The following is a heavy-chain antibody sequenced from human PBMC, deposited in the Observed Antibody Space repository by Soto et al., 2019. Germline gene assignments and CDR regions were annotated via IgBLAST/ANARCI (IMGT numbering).Heavy chain of an antibody. J-gene: IGHJ3*02. CDR2: ISGSGGST. V-gene: IGHV3-23*01. CDR1: GFTFSSYA. CDR3: VATDIVVVVAATPEDAFDI. Sequence: GGSLRLSCAASGFTFSSYAMSWVRQAPGKGLEWVSAISGSGGSTYYADSVKGRFTISRDNSKNTLYLQMNSLRAEDTAVYYCVATDIVVVVAATPEDAFDIWGQGTMVTVSS. D-gene: IGHD2-15*01.